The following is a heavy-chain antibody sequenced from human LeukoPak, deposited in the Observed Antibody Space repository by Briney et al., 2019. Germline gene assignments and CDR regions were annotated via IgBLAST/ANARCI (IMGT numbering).Heavy chain of an antibody. CDR3: AKGFAMVTSYYFDY. V-gene: IGHV3-23*01. CDR2: ISGSGGST. CDR1: GFTFSSYA. Sequence: PGGSLRLSCAASGFTFSSYAMSWVRQAPGKGLEWVSGISGSGGSTYYADSVKGRFTISRDNSKNTLYLQMNSLRAEDTAVYYCAKGFAMVTSYYFDYWGQGTLVTVSS. D-gene: IGHD5-18*01. J-gene: IGHJ4*02.